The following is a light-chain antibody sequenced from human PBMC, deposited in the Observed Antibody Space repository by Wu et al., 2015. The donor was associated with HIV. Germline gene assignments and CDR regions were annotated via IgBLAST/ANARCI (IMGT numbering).Light chain of an antibody. J-gene: IGKJ1*01. V-gene: IGKV3-15*01. Sequence: ETVMTQFPATLSVSPGERATLSCRASQTINNNLAWYQQRPGQAPRLLIYGVSLRASGIAARFSGSGSGTEFTLTISSLQSEDFAIYHCHQYNKWPPWAWMFGQGTKVEV. CDR2: GVS. CDR1: QTINNN. CDR3: HQYNKWPPWAWM.